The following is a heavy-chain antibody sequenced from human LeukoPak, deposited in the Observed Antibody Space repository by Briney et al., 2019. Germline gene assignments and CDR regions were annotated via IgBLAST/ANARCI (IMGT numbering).Heavy chain of an antibody. D-gene: IGHD4-11*01. Sequence: ASVKVSCKASGYTFTSYGISWVRQAPGQGLEWMGRINPNSGGTNYAQKFQGRVTMTRDTSISTAYMELSRLRSDDTAVYYCARGYYDYSNYEFDYWGQGTLVTVSS. V-gene: IGHV1-2*06. CDR3: ARGYYDYSNYEFDY. CDR2: INPNSGGT. J-gene: IGHJ4*02. CDR1: GYTFTSYG.